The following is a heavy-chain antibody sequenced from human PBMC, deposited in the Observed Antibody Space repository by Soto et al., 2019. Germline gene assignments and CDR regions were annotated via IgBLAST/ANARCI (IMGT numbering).Heavy chain of an antibody. CDR1: GFTFSSYG. V-gene: IGHV3-30*18. CDR2: ISYDGSNK. CDR3: AKKTPPAHPPVPDY. D-gene: IGHD6-6*01. Sequence: QVQLVESGGGVVQPGRSLRLSCAASGFTFSSYGMHWVRQAPGKGLEWVAVISYDGSNKYYADSVKGRFTISRDNSKNPLYLKMTSLGAEDTAVYYWAKKTPPAHPPVPDYWGQGPLVTVSS. J-gene: IGHJ4*02.